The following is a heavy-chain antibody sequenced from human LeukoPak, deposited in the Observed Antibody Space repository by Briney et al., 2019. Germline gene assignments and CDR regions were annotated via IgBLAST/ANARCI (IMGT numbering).Heavy chain of an antibody. J-gene: IGHJ4*02. Sequence: PGGSLRLSCAASGFTVSSNYMSWVRQAPGKGLEWVSIIYDGGSTYYADSVKGRFIISRDNSKNTPYLQMNSLRAEDTAVYYCARVIVGANLDYFDYWGQGTLVTVSS. CDR2: IYDGGST. CDR1: GFTVSSNY. CDR3: ARVIVGANLDYFDY. D-gene: IGHD1-26*01. V-gene: IGHV3-53*01.